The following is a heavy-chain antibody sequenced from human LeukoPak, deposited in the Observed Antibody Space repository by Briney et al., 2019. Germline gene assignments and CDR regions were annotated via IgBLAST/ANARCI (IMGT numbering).Heavy chain of an antibody. CDR3: ARLIAVAGRQKVDY. J-gene: IGHJ4*02. CDR2: IIPIFGTA. V-gene: IGHV1-69*13. CDR1: GGTFSSYA. Sequence: GASVKVSCKASGGTFSSYAISWVRQAPGQGLEWMGGIIPIFGTANYAQKFQGRVTITADESTSTAYMELSSLRSEDTAVYYCARLIAVAGRQKVDYWGQGTLVTVSS. D-gene: IGHD6-19*01.